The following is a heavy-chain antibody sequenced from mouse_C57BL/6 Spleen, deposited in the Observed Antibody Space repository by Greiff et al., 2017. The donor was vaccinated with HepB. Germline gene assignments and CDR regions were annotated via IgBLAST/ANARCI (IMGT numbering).Heavy chain of an antibody. CDR3: ARERGLRRGFDY. J-gene: IGHJ2*01. V-gene: IGHV5-4*01. Sequence: EVKVVESGGGLVKPGGSLKLSCAASGFTFSSYAMSWVRQTPEKRLEWVATISDGGSYTYYPDNVKGRFTISRDNAKNNLYLQMSHLKSEDTAMYYCARERGLRRGFDYWGQGTTLTVSS. D-gene: IGHD2-4*01. CDR1: GFTFSSYA. CDR2: ISDGGSYT.